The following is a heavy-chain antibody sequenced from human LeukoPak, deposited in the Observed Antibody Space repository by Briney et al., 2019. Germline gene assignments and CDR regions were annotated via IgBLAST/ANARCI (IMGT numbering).Heavy chain of an antibody. J-gene: IGHJ4*02. Sequence: SETLSLTCTVSGGSISSSSYYWGWIRQPSGEGLEWIGNIYYSGSTYYNPSLKSRVTISVDTSKNQFSLKLSSVTAADTAVYYCARRDLYGPDYWGQGTLVTVSS. V-gene: IGHV4-39*01. CDR1: GGSISSSSYY. CDR2: IYYSGST. CDR3: ARRDLYGPDY. D-gene: IGHD2/OR15-2a*01.